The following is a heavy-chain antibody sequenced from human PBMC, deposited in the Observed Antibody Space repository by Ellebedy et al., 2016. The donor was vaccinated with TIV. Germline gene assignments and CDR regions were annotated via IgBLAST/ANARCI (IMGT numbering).Heavy chain of an antibody. D-gene: IGHD3-3*01. V-gene: IGHV1-69*06. CDR3: ARDPAVGDYDFWSGYRQPNWFDP. CDR2: IIPIFGTA. J-gene: IGHJ5*02. Sequence: SVKVSXXASGGTFSSYAISWVRQAPGQGLEWMGGIIPIFGTANYAQKFQGRVTITADKSTSTAYMELSSLRSEDTAVYYCARDPAVGDYDFWSGYRQPNWFDPWGQGTLVTVSS. CDR1: GGTFSSYA.